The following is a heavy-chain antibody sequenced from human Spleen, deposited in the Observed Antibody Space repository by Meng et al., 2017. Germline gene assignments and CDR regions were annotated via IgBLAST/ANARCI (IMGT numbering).Heavy chain of an antibody. V-gene: IGHV3-7*01. CDR2: IKQDGSEK. D-gene: IGHD3-22*01. CDR3: ARDRRVRQVYYYDSSGYYSAFDY. J-gene: IGHJ4*02. Sequence: GASLKISCAASGFTFSSYWMSWVRQAPGKGLEWVANIKQDGSEKYYVDSVKGRFTISRDNAKNSLYLQMNSLRAEDTAVYYCARDRRVRQVYYYDSSGYYSAFDYWGQGTLVTVSS. CDR1: GFTFSSYW.